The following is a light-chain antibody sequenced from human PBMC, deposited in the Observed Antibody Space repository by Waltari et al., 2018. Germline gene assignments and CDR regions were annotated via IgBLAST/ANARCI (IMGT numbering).Light chain of an antibody. V-gene: IGLV2-11*01. CDR2: GVS. CDR1: SSDVGGYNY. CDR3: CSYAGSYTWV. J-gene: IGLJ3*02. Sequence: QSALTQPRSVSGSPGQSVTISCTGTSSDVGGYNYVSWYQQHPGKAPKLMIYGVSKRPSGVPVRFSGSKSGNTASLTTSGLQAEDEADYYCCSYAGSYTWVFGGGTKLTVL.